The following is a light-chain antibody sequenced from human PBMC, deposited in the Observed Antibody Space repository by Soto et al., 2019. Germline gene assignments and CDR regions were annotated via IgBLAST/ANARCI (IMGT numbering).Light chain of an antibody. CDR2: DVS. CDR3: SSYTSSNTRYV. V-gene: IGLV2-14*03. J-gene: IGLJ1*01. CDR1: SSDVGGYNY. Sequence: QSALTQPASVSGSPGQSITISCTGTSSDVGGYNYVSWYQQYPGKAPKLLIYDVSNRPSGVSNRFSGSKSGNTASLTISGLQAEDEADYYCSSYTSSNTRYVFGTGTQLTVL.